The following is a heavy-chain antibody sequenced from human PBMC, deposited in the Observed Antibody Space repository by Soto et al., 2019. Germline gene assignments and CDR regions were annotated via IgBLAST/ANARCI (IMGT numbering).Heavy chain of an antibody. CDR2: IYHSGST. CDR3: ARGVPVRFDY. CDR1: GGSISSGDYY. J-gene: IGHJ4*02. V-gene: IGHV4-30-2*01. Sequence: TSETLSLTCTVPGGSISSGDYYWSWIRQPPGKGLEWIGYIYHSGSTYYNPSLKSRVTISVDRSKNQFSLKLSSVTAADTAVYYCARGVPVRFDYWGQGTLVTVSS. D-gene: IGHD4-17*01.